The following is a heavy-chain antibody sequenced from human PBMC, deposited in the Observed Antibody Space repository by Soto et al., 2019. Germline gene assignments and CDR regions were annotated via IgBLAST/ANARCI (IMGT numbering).Heavy chain of an antibody. CDR3: ANIFRLSSSSQFPGN. V-gene: IGHV3-23*01. Sequence: EVQLLESGGGLVQPGGSLRLSCAASGFTFSSYAMSWVRQAPGKGLEWGSAISGSGGSTYYSDSVKGRFTISRDNSKNTLYLQMNSLRAEDTAVYYCANIFRLSSSSQFPGNWGQGTLVTVSS. D-gene: IGHD6-6*01. J-gene: IGHJ4*02. CDR2: ISGSGGST. CDR1: GFTFSSYA.